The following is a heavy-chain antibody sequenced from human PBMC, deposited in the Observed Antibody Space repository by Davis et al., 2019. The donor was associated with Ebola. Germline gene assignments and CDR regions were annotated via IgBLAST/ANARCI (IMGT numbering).Heavy chain of an antibody. CDR2: IYNSRTT. CDR3: ARGDFWSGYADY. Sequence: PSETLSLTCTVSGGSISSYYWSWIRQTPGKGLEWIGYIYNSRTTNYNPSLKSRVTISLDTSKNQFSLKLRSVTAADTAVYYCARGDFWSGYADYWGQGTLVTVSP. CDR1: GGSISSYY. V-gene: IGHV4-59*01. J-gene: IGHJ4*02. D-gene: IGHD3-3*01.